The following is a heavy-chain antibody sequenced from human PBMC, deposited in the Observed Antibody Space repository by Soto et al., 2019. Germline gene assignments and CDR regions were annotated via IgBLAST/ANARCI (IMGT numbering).Heavy chain of an antibody. CDR2: IYSGGST. Sequence: PGGSLRLSCAASGFTVTSNYMSWVRQAPGKGLEWVSIIYSGGSTYYADSVKGRFTISRHNSKNTLYLQMNSLRTEDTAVYYCAKDRRPLLGQQLVLEWGDYYGMDFRGQGTTVTVSS. V-gene: IGHV3-53*01. J-gene: IGHJ6*02. CDR3: AKDRRPLLGQQLVLEWGDYYGMDF. D-gene: IGHD6-13*01. CDR1: GFTVTSNY.